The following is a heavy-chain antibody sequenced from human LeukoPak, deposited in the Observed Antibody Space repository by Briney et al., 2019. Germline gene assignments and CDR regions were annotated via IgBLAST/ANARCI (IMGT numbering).Heavy chain of an antibody. CDR2: ISYSGNT. J-gene: IGHJ4*02. CDR3: ARLGETGGWFGIDY. CDR1: GGSISSYY. D-gene: IGHD6-19*01. Sequence: PSETLSLICTVSGGSISSYYWNWIRQPPGKGLEWIGYISYSGNTNYNPSLEGRVTISIDTAKSQFSLTLSSVTAADTAVYYCARLGETGGWFGIDYWGQGILVTVSS. V-gene: IGHV4-59*08.